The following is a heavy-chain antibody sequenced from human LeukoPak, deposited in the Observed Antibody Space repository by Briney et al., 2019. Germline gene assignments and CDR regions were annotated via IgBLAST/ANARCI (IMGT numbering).Heavy chain of an antibody. CDR3: ASRSDKWLQDY. CDR2: IYHSGST. J-gene: IGHJ4*02. Sequence: SETLPLTCTVSGGFISTYYWSWIRQPPGKVLEWIGSIYHSGSTYYNPSLKSRVTISVDTSKNQFSLKLSSVTAADTAVYYCASRSDKWLQDYWGQGTLVTVSS. V-gene: IGHV4-59*08. CDR1: GGFISTYY. D-gene: IGHD5-18*01.